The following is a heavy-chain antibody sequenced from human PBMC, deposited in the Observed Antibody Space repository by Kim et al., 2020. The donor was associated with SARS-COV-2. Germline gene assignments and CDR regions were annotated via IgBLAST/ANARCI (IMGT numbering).Heavy chain of an antibody. CDR3: AKDPDRYSSGWTY. CDR1: GFTFSSYA. D-gene: IGHD6-19*01. V-gene: IGHV3-23*01. J-gene: IGHJ1*01. Sequence: GGSLRLSCAASGFTFSSYAMSWVRQAPGKGLEWVSAISASGDRPYYAESVKGRFTISRDNSGNTLFLQMNSLRADDTAVYYCAKDPDRYSSGWTYWGQGTLVTVSS. CDR2: ISASGDRP.